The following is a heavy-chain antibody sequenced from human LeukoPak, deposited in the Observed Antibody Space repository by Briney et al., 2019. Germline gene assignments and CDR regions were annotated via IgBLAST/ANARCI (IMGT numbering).Heavy chain of an antibody. Sequence: GGSLRLSCAASGFTFSSYGMHWVRQAPGKGLEWVAFIRYDGSNKYYADSVKGRFTISRDNSKNTLYLQMNSLRAEDTAVYYCAKIPYSSSWPKYYYYYYYMDVWGKGTTVTISS. J-gene: IGHJ6*03. V-gene: IGHV3-30*02. CDR1: GFTFSSYG. CDR3: AKIPYSSSWPKYYYYYYYMDV. D-gene: IGHD6-13*01. CDR2: IRYDGSNK.